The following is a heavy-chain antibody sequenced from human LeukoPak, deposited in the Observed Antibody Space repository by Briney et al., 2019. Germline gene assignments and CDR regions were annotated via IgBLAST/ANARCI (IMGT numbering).Heavy chain of an antibody. J-gene: IGHJ4*02. CDR1: GFTFSSYS. D-gene: IGHD1-26*01. Sequence: GGSLRLSCAASGFTFSSYSMNWVRQAPGKGLEWVSSISSSSSYIYYADSVKGRFTISRDNAKNSPYLQMNSLRAEDTAVYYCVPASVGATDYWGQGTLVTVFS. CDR3: VPASVGATDY. CDR2: ISSSSSYI. V-gene: IGHV3-21*01.